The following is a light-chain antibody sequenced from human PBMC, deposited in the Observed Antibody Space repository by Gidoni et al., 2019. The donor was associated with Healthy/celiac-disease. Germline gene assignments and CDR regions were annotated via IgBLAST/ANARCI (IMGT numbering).Light chain of an antibody. CDR1: SSDVGGYNY. J-gene: IGLJ1*01. Sequence: QSALTQPASVSGSPGQSFTIYCTGTSSDVGGYNYVSWYQQHPGKAPKLMIYDVSNRPSGVSNRFSGSKSGNTASLTISGLQAEDEADYYCSSYTSSSTLGVFGTGTKVTVL. V-gene: IGLV2-14*01. CDR2: DVS. CDR3: SSYTSSSTLGV.